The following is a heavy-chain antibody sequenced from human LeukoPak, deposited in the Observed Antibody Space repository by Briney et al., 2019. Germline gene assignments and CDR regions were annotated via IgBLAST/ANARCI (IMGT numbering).Heavy chain of an antibody. Sequence: PGGSLRLSCAASGFTFSSYWMHWVRQAPGKGLVWVSRINSDGSSTIYAGSVKGRFTISRDNAKNTLYLQMNSLGAEDTAVYYCAKDGRRYFDWLSSFGYYYYYMDVWGKGTTVTVSS. D-gene: IGHD3-9*01. CDR2: INSDGSST. J-gene: IGHJ6*03. CDR1: GFTFSSYW. V-gene: IGHV3-74*01. CDR3: AKDGRRYFDWLSSFGYYYYYMDV.